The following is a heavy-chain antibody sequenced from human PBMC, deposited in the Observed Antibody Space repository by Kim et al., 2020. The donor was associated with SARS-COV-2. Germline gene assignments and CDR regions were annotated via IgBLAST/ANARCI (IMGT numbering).Heavy chain of an antibody. V-gene: IGHV3-21*01. CDR1: GFSFKTFS. J-gene: IGHJ4*02. D-gene: IGHD6-13*01. CDR2: IGFRGASI. CDR3: ARDEGAIAPSAFHVDY. Sequence: GGSLRLSCAASGFSFKTFSMNWVRQAPGKGLEWVASIGFRGASIYYADSVKGRFTISRDNAKNLLFLQMNSLRVEDTAIYYCARDEGAIAPSAFHVDYWGQGTLDTVSS.